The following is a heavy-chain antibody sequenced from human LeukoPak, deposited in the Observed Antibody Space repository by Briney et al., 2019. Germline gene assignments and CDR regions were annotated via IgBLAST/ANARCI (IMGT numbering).Heavy chain of an antibody. CDR2: MYSRGDT. CDR3: ARDAPQVPAAGVLAS. V-gene: IGHV3-53*01. CDR1: GFTVSDNY. J-gene: IGHJ5*02. D-gene: IGHD6-13*01. Sequence: PGGSLRLSCAASGFTVSDNYMSWVRQAPGKGLEWVSVMYSRGDTYYAKSVKGRFTFSRDISKNTLYLQMNGLRTEDTAMYYCARDAPQVPAAGVLASWGRGTLVIVSS.